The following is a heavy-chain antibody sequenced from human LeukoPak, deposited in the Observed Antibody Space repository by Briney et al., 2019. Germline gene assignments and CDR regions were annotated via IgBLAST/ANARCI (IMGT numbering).Heavy chain of an antibody. Sequence: GGSLRLSCAASGFTFSAYAMHWVRQAPGKGLEGVAVISYDGSNKYYADSVKGRFTISGDKSKDPLYLQMNSLRPEDTAVYYCARGPGPIAGAKNPFDIWGQGTMVTVSS. CDR2: ISYDGSNK. V-gene: IGHV3-30*01. CDR3: ARGPGPIAGAKNPFDI. J-gene: IGHJ3*02. D-gene: IGHD1-26*01. CDR1: GFTFSAYA.